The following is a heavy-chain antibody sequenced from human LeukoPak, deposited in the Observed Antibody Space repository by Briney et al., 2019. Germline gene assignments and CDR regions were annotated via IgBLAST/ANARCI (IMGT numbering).Heavy chain of an antibody. V-gene: IGHV4-39*01. CDR1: GGSISSSSHY. J-gene: IGHJ4*02. Sequence: SETLSLTCTVSGGSISSSSHYWGWIRQPPGKGLQWIGSIYYSGSTYYNPPLKRRVTISVDTSKNQFSLKLSSVTAADTAVYYCARGVTLYYDYVWGSYRLRPHFDYWGQGTLVTVSS. CDR3: ARGVTLYYDYVWGSYRLRPHFDY. CDR2: IYYSGST. D-gene: IGHD3-16*02.